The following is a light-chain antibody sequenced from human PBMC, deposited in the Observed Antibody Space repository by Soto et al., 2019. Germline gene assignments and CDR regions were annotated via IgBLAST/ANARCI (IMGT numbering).Light chain of an antibody. Sequence: EIVLTQSPATLSLSPGERATLSCRASQSVSSDLAWYQQKPGQAPRLLIYDASNRATGIPARFSGSGSGTDFTLPISSLEAGDFAVYYCQQRRNLPPITFGQGTRLEIK. CDR3: QQRRNLPPIT. J-gene: IGKJ5*01. CDR1: QSVSSD. V-gene: IGKV3-11*01. CDR2: DAS.